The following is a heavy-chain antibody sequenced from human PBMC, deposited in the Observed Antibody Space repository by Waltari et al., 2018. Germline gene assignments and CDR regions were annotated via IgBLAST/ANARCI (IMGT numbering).Heavy chain of an antibody. CDR2: ISVNVDST. CDR1: GFTFTGFTFSSYA. J-gene: IGHJ4*02. D-gene: IGHD2-21*02. V-gene: IGHV3-23*04. Sequence: EVQLVESGGGLVQPGGSLRLSCAGSGFTFTGFTFSSYAMSWVRQAPGKGLEWVSGISVNVDSTYYADSVKGRFTISRDNSKNTLYLQVNSLRAEDTAVYYCAKAMAVTPYYFDYWGQGTLVTVSS. CDR3: AKAMAVTPYYFDY.